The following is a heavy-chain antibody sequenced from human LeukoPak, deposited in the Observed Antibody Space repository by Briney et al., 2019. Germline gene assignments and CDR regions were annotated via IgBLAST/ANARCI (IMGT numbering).Heavy chain of an antibody. J-gene: IGHJ4*02. CDR3: AREEGYSSSCDY. V-gene: IGHV1-18*01. Sequence: GASVKVSCKASGYTFTSYGISWVRQAPGQGLEWMGWISAYNGNTNYAQKLQGRVTITTDESTSTAYMELSSLRSEDTAVYYCAREEGYSSSCDYWGQGTLVTVSS. CDR2: ISAYNGNT. CDR1: GYTFTSYG. D-gene: IGHD6-13*01.